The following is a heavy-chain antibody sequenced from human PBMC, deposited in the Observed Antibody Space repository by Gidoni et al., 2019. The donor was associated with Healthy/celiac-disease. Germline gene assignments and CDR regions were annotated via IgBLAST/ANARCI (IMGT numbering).Heavy chain of an antibody. CDR2: INPNSGGT. CDR1: GYTFTGYY. V-gene: IGHV1-2*02. J-gene: IGHJ4*02. CDR3: ARDGVRYSYGYVGY. Sequence: QVQLVQSGAEVKKPGASVKVSCKASGYTFTGYYMHWVRQDPGQGLEWMGWINPNSGGTKYEQKFQGRVTMTRDTSISTAYMELSRLRSDDTAVYYCARDGVRYSYGYVGYWGQGTLVTVSS. D-gene: IGHD5-18*01.